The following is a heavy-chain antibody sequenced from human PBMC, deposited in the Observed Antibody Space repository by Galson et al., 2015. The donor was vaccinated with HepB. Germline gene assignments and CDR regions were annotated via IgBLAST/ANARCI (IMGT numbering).Heavy chain of an antibody. CDR2: TYYRSKWYN. D-gene: IGHD3-22*01. Sequence: CAISGDSVSSNSAAWIWIRQSPSRGLEWLGRTYYRSKWYNDYAVSVKSRITINPDTSKNQFSLKLSSVTAADTAVYYCARDVTMIRRAFDIWGQGTMVTVSS. J-gene: IGHJ3*02. CDR1: GDSVSSNSAA. V-gene: IGHV6-1*01. CDR3: ARDVTMIRRAFDI.